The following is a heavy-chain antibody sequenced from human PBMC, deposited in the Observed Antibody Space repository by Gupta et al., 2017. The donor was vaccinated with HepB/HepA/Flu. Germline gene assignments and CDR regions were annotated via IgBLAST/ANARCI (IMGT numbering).Heavy chain of an antibody. V-gene: IGHV3-30*04. Sequence: QVPLVASGGGVVQPGRSLSVSCAASRLAFNFRDHALHWVRQVPGKGLEWLAVRSIYGSKKCYADSVKGRFSISINNSKNKLFLQMNSLRTEDTARYYCARYSLSGIITFGGMDVWCHGTTVTVS. J-gene: IGHJ6*02. CDR1: RLAFNFRDHA. D-gene: IGHD3-16*01. CDR2: RSIYGSKK. CDR3: ARYSLSGIITFGGMDV.